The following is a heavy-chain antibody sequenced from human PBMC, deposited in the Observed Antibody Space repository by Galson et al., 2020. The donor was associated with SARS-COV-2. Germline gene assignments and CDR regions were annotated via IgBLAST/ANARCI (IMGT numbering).Heavy chain of an antibody. CDR2: LYYGGNT. J-gene: IGHJ4*02. D-gene: IGHD3-10*01. CDR1: GGSTRTYY. CDR3: ARLPVVRGVDS. V-gene: IGHV4-59*08. Sequence: SQTLSLTCTVSGGSTRTYYWSWIRQPPGKGLDWSGYLYYGGNTNYNTSLQRRVTISVDTSKRQFSLKLNSVTAADTAVYYSARLPVVRGVDSWGQGILVTVTS.